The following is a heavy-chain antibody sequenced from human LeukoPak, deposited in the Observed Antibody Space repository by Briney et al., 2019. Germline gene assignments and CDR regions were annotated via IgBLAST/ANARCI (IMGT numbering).Heavy chain of an antibody. D-gene: IGHD1-26*01. CDR3: ARVGATTANLNFDY. Sequence: GGSLRLSCAASGFIVSSNYMTWVRQAPGKGLEWVSLIYSGGSTSYADTVKGRFAISRDNSKNTLYLQMNSLRAEDTAVYYCARVGATTANLNFDYWGQGILVTVSS. CDR1: GFIVSSNY. CDR2: IYSGGST. V-gene: IGHV3-53*01. J-gene: IGHJ4*02.